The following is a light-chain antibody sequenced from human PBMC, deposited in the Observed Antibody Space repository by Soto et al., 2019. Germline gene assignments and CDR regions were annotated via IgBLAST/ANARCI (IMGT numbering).Light chain of an antibody. J-gene: IGKJ1*01. V-gene: IGKV1-5*03. CDR3: QQYNNHWT. Sequence: DIQMTQSPSTLSASVGGRCAITCRASQSISTSLAWYQQKPGKDPKVLIHKASTLETGVPSRLSGSGSGTEFTLTISSLQPDDFAIYYCQQYNNHWTFGQGAKVDIK. CDR2: KAS. CDR1: QSISTS.